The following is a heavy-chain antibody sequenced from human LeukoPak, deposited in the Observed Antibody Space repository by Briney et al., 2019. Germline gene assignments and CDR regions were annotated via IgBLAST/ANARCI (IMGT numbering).Heavy chain of an antibody. D-gene: IGHD2-15*01. Sequence: PGESLKIACKGSGYSFSTYWVAWVRQRPGKGLEWMGSIYPGDSATRNSPSFQGQVTISSDKSINTAYLQWSSLKASDTAMYYCARGGYCSGGSCYSEDWFVPWGQGTLVTVSS. CDR1: GYSFSTYW. CDR2: IYPGDSAT. V-gene: IGHV5-51*01. CDR3: ARGGYCSGGSCYSEDWFVP. J-gene: IGHJ5*02.